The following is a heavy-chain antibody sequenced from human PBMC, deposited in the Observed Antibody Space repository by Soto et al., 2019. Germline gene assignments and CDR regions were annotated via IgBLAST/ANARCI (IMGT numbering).Heavy chain of an antibody. D-gene: IGHD5-12*01. V-gene: IGHV6-1*01. CDR1: GDSVSSNSAA. J-gene: IGHJ6*03. CDR2: TYYRSKWYN. Sequence: SQTLSLTCAISGDSVSSNSAAWNWIRQSPSRGLEWLGRTYYRSKWYNDYAVSVKSRITINPDTSKNQFSLQLNSVTPEDTAVYYYARSVCGYNSTPYLYDLDVWGKGTTVTVSS. CDR3: ARSVCGYNSTPYLYDLDV.